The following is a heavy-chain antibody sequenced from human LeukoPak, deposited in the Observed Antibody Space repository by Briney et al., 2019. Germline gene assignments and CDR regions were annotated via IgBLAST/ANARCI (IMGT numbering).Heavy chain of an antibody. D-gene: IGHD2-21*01. CDR2: IGLSGSST. V-gene: IGHV3-23*01. Sequence: GGSLRLSCAAFGFSLSNHAMHWVRQAPGKGLEWVSTIGLSGSSTYYAGSVKGRFTISRDNSKNTLYLQMNSLRAEDTAIYYCAKEFVPGNFHYWGQGTLVTVSS. J-gene: IGHJ4*02. CDR1: GFSLSNHA. CDR3: AKEFVPGNFHY.